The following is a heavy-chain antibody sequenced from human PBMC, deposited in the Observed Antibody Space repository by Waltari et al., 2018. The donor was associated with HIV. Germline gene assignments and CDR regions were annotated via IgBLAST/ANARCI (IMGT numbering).Heavy chain of an antibody. J-gene: IGHJ6*02. CDR2: RSYDGHNK. Sequence: QVQLEESGGGVVQSGRSLRLTCVASGFNFSTFGMHWVRQAPGKGLGWVAVRSYDGHNKQYADSVKGRFTISRDNSNSTLFLQMSSLRPDDTAVYYCAKDLVTRGFFYFYGMHVWGQGTTVTVSS. V-gene: IGHV3-30*18. CDR3: AKDLVTRGFFYFYGMHV. CDR1: GFNFSTFG. D-gene: IGHD3-10*01.